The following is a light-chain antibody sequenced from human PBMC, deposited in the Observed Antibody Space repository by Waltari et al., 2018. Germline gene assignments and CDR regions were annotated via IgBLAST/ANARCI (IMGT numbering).Light chain of an antibody. J-gene: IGLJ1*01. CDR1: SSDVGGYHY. V-gene: IGLV2-11*01. CDR3: CSYAVSYTFGTYV. Sequence: QSALTPPRPVSRSSGKSITISCTGTSSDVGGYHYGSWYQQIPGEAPRLLLYEVIKRASAVPHRFSGSKSGNTASLTISGLQADDEADYYCCSYAVSYTFGTYVFGTGTTVTVL. CDR2: EVI.